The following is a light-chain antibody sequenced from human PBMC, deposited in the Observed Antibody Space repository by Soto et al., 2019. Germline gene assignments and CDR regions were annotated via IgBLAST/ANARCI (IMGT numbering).Light chain of an antibody. Sequence: QSALTQPASVSGSPGQSITISCTGTSSDVGAYNYVSWYQQYPGRAPKLMIYDVSNRPSGVSNRFSGSKSANTASLTISGLQAEDEADYYCTSYTTSTSLVFGGGTQLTVL. J-gene: IGLJ2*01. CDR2: DVS. CDR3: TSYTTSTSLV. CDR1: SSDVGAYNY. V-gene: IGLV2-14*01.